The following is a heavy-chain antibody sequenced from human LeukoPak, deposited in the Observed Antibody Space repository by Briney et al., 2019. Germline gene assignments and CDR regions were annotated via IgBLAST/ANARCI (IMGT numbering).Heavy chain of an antibody. CDR1: GDSIFTYY. Sequence: SETLSLTCTVSGDSIFTYYWSWIRQPPGKGLEWIGYIYDTVITNYNPSLKGRLTISVDTSKNQFSLKLSSVTAADTAVYYCARENSGWPNLYFDLWGRGTPVTVSS. J-gene: IGHJ2*01. CDR3: ARENSGWPNLYFDL. V-gene: IGHV4-59*12. CDR2: IYDTVIT. D-gene: IGHD6-19*01.